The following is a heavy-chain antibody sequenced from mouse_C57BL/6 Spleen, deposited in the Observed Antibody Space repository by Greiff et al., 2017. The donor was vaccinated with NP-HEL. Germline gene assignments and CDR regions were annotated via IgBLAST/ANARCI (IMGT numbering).Heavy chain of an antibody. CDR2: IDPSDSYT. D-gene: IGHD3-2*02. CDR1: GYTFTSYW. Sequence: VQLQQPGAELVMPGASVKLSCKASGYTFTSYWMHWVKQRPGQGLEWIGEIDPSDSYTNYNQKFKGKSTLTVDKSSSTAYMQLSSLTSEDSAVYYCARIGAQATRAMDYWGQGTSVTVSS. V-gene: IGHV1-69*01. J-gene: IGHJ4*01. CDR3: ARIGAQATRAMDY.